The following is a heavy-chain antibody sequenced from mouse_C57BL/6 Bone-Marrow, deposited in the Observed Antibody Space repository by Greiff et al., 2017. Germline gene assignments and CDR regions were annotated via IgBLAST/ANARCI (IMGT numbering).Heavy chain of an antibody. D-gene: IGHD2-2*01. J-gene: IGHJ3*01. Sequence: VKLMESGAELARPGASVKMSCKASGYTFTSYTMHWVKQRPGQGLEWIGYINPSSGYTKYNQKFKDKATLTADKSSSTAYMQLSSLTSEDSAVYYCARWGLRRGAWFAYWGQGTLVTVSA. CDR3: ARWGLRRGAWFAY. CDR1: GYTFTSYT. CDR2: INPSSGYT. V-gene: IGHV1-4*01.